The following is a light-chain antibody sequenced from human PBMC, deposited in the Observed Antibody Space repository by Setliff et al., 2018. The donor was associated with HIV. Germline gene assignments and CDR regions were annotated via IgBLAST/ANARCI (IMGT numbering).Light chain of an antibody. CDR3: SSYAVTNTLP. CDR2: EVG. V-gene: IGLV2-14*01. Sequence: HSALTQPASVSGSPGQSITISCTGTSSDVGGYNYVSWYQQHPGKAPKLIIYEVGNRPSGVSNRFSGSKSGNTASLTISGLQAEDEGDYYCSSYAVTNTLPFGTGTKVTVL. CDR1: SSDVGGYNY. J-gene: IGLJ1*01.